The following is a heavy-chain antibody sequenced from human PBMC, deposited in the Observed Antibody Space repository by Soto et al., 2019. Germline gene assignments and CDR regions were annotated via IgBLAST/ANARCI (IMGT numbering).Heavy chain of an antibody. V-gene: IGHV3-11*01. J-gene: IGHJ6*03. D-gene: IGHD3-10*01. CDR1: GFTLSDYY. CDR3: ARRTMGNDYYMDV. Sequence: QVQLVESGGGLVKPGGSLRLSCVASGFTLSDYYMSWIRQAPGKGLEWVSYISSSGTIDNYADSVKGRFTISRDNAKNSLFLQMHGLRAEDTAVHYCARRTMGNDYYMDVWGKGTTVTVSS. CDR2: ISSSGTID.